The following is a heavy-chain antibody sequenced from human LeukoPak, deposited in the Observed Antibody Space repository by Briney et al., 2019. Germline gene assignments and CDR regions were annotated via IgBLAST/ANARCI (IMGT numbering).Heavy chain of an antibody. Sequence: AGGSLRLSCTVSGFIFSDFSMSWVRQAPGKGLEWVANIKQDGSEKYYVDSVKGRFTISRDNAKNSLYLQMNSLRAEDTAVYYCASLMGYYDSSGYYNWFDPWGQGTLVTVSS. CDR3: ASLMGYYDSSGYYNWFDP. CDR2: IKQDGSEK. J-gene: IGHJ5*02. V-gene: IGHV3-7*01. D-gene: IGHD3-22*01. CDR1: GFIFSDFS.